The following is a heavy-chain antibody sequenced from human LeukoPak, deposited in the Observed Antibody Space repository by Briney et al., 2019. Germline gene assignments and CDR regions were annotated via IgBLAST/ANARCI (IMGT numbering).Heavy chain of an antibody. J-gene: IGHJ6*03. CDR1: GFTFSSYS. V-gene: IGHV3-21*04. CDR3: ARRADTTEMATIPLYYYYYYMDV. Sequence: GGGLRLSCAASGFTFSSYSLNRGRPAPGKGVGWVSSISSSSSYIYYADSVKGRFTISRDNANNSLYLQMNSLRAEDMALYYCARRADTTEMATIPLYYYYYYMDVWGKGATVTVSS. CDR2: ISSSSSYI. D-gene: IGHD5-24*01.